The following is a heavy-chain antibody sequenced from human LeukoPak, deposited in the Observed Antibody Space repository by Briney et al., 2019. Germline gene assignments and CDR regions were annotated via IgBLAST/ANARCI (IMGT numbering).Heavy chain of an antibody. Sequence: GGSLRLSCAASGFTFSSYSMNWVRQAPGKGLEGVSSISSSSSYIYYADSVKGRFTISRDNAKNSLYLQMNSLRAEDTAVYYCAREVGYSYGSRADYWGQGTLVTVSS. CDR3: AREVGYSYGSRADY. V-gene: IGHV3-21*01. CDR2: ISSSSSYI. CDR1: GFTFSSYS. D-gene: IGHD5-18*01. J-gene: IGHJ4*02.